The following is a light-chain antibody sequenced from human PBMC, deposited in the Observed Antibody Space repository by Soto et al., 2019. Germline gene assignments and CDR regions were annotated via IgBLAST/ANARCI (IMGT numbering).Light chain of an antibody. J-gene: IGLJ1*01. CDR1: SSDVGGYNY. V-gene: IGLV2-14*01. CDR2: DVC. Sequence: QSALTQPASVSGSPGQSITISCTGTSSDVGGYNYVSWYQQHPGKAPKLMIYDVCNRPSGVSNRFSGSKSGNTASLTISGLQAEDEADYYCSSYTSSSKVFGTGTKLTVL. CDR3: SSYTSSSKV.